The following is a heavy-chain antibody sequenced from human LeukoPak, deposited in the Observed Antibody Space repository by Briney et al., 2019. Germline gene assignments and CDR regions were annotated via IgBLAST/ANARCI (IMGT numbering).Heavy chain of an antibody. V-gene: IGHV3-23*01. CDR1: GFTFSSYG. Sequence: PGGSLRLSCAASGFTFSSYGMSWVRQAPGKGLEWVSAISGSGGSTYYADSVKGRFTISRDNSKNTLYLQMNSLRAEDTAVYYCAKDRKQWQTFYYYYYMDVWGKGTTVTISS. D-gene: IGHD6-19*01. CDR3: AKDRKQWQTFYYYYYMDV. CDR2: ISGSGGST. J-gene: IGHJ6*03.